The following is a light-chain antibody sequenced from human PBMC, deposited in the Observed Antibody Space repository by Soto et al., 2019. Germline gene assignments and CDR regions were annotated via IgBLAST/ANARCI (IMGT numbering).Light chain of an antibody. CDR3: QQYQNSPRT. CDR1: QSISSSF. CDR2: GAS. J-gene: IGKJ1*01. V-gene: IGKV3-20*01. Sequence: EIVLTQSPGILSLSPGERASLSCGASQSISSSFLAWYQQKPGQAPRLLIYGASNRATGIPDRFSGSGSGTDFTLTISRLEPEDFAVYYCQQYQNSPRTFGQGTKVDIK.